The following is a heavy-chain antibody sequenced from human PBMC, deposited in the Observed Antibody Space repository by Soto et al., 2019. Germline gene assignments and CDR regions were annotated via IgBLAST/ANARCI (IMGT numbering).Heavy chain of an antibody. CDR1: GDTFPTYW. J-gene: IGHJ3*02. Sequence: PGESLKISCKGSGDTFPTYWIGWVRQMPGKGLEWMGIIYLGDSDTTYSPSFQGQVTISADKSINTAYLQWDSLKASDTAMYYCARQKFTMVRGVIINPNDAFDIWGQGTMVTVSS. CDR2: IYLGDSDT. V-gene: IGHV5-51*01. D-gene: IGHD3-10*01. CDR3: ARQKFTMVRGVIINPNDAFDI.